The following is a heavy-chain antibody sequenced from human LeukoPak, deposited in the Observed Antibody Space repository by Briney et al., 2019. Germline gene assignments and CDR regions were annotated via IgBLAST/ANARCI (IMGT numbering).Heavy chain of an antibody. V-gene: IGHV3-74*01. J-gene: IGHJ6*02. D-gene: IGHD3-10*01. Sequence: GGSLRLSCAASGFTFSSYWMHWVRQAPGKGLVWVSRIISDGSSATHADSVKGRFTVSRDNAKNMLYLQMNSLRAEDTAVYYCTRDRRYGGMDVWGQGTTVTVSS. CDR2: IISDGSSA. CDR1: GFTFSSYW. CDR3: TRDRRYGGMDV.